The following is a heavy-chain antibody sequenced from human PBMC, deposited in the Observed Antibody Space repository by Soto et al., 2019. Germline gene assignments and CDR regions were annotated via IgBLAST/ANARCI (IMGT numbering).Heavy chain of an antibody. J-gene: IGHJ4*02. CDR1: GFSLSTSAVG. CDR3: AHISAKPTFDY. V-gene: IGHV2-5*02. Sequence: SGPTLVPPRHPLSLTCPFSGFSLSTSAVGVGWIRQPPGKALEWLAVIYWDDDKRYSPSLKSRLTITKDTSKNQVVLIMTNMDPVDTATYYWAHISAKPTFDYWGQGTLVNVYS. CDR2: IYWDDDK.